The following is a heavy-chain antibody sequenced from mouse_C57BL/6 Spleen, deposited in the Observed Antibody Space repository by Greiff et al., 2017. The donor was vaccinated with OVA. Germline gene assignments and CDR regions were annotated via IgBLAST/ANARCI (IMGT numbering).Heavy chain of an antibody. J-gene: IGHJ4*01. CDR3: ARFPYYSNNYAMDY. D-gene: IGHD2-5*01. Sequence: QVHVKQSGAELVRPGASVKLSCKASGYTFTDYYINWVKQRPGQGLEWIARLYPGSGNTYYNEKFKGKATLTAEKSSSTAYMQLSSLTSEDSAVYFCARFPYYSNNYAMDYWGQGTSVTVSS. CDR1: GYTFTDYY. CDR2: LYPGSGNT. V-gene: IGHV1-76*01.